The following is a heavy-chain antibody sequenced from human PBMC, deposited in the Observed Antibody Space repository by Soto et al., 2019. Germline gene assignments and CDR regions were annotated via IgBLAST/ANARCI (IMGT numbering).Heavy chain of an antibody. V-gene: IGHV4-34*01. CDR2: INHSGST. CDR3: ARRSSGWSKGDY. J-gene: IGHJ4*02. CDR1: GGSFSGYY. D-gene: IGHD6-19*01. Sequence: SAPLSFTCAVYGGSFSGYYWSWIRQHPGKGLEWIGEINHSGSTNYNPSLKSRVTISVDTSKNQFSLKLSSVTAADTAVYYCARRSSGWSKGDYWGQGTLVTVSS.